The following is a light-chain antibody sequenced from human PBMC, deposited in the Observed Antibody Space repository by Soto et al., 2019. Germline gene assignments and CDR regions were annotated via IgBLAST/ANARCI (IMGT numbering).Light chain of an antibody. CDR2: EVN. V-gene: IGLV2-14*02. Sequence: QSALTQPASVSGSPGQSITISCTGTSSNVGSYKLVSWYQQHPGKAPKLMIFEVNKRPSGVSNRFSGSKSGNTASLTISRLQTEDEADYYCSSYTSRSTLVAFGGGTKLTVL. J-gene: IGLJ2*01. CDR1: SSNVGSYKL. CDR3: SSYTSRSTLVA.